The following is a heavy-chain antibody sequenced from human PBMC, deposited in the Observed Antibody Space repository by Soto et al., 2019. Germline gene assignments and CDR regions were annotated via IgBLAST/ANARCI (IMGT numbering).Heavy chain of an antibody. CDR1: RYNFSVYC. Sequence: WESVKSSGKGSRYNFSVYCIAWALQMPGKGLELMGIIYPSDSDTRYRPSFQGQVTISADKSISSAYLQWSSLRASDTAMYYCARGGVSTRTFDYWGQGTPVTVSS. CDR3: ARGGVSTRTFDY. D-gene: IGHD3-3*01. V-gene: IGHV5-51*01. CDR2: IYPSDSDT. J-gene: IGHJ4*02.